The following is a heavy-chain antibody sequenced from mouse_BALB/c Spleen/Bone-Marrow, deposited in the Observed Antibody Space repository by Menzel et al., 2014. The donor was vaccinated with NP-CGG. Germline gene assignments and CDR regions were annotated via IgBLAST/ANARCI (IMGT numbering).Heavy chain of an antibody. D-gene: IGHD4-1*01. CDR3: ARSGFDY. CDR2: IHPNSGNT. J-gene: IGHJ2*01. Sequence: LQESGSVLVRPGASVKLSCKASGYTFTSSWMRWAKQRPGQGLEWIGEIHPNSGNTNYNEKFKGKATLTVDTSSSTAYVDLSSLTSEDSAVYYCARSGFDYWGQGTTLTVSS. V-gene: IGHV1S130*01. CDR1: GYTFTSSW.